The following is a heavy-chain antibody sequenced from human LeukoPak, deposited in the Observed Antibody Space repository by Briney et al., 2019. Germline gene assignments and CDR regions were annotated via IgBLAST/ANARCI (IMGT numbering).Heavy chain of an antibody. J-gene: IGHJ4*02. D-gene: IGHD3-10*01. Sequence: GGALRLSCAASGFTFSSHWMTWIRQAPGKGLEWVASIKKDVGEKFYVDSVKGRFTISKDNAKNSLYLHMNSLRVEDTAVYYCARGPPYGSRSDYFDYWGQGTLVTVSS. V-gene: IGHV3-7*01. CDR3: ARGPPYGSRSDYFDY. CDR2: IKKDVGEK. CDR1: GFTFSSHW.